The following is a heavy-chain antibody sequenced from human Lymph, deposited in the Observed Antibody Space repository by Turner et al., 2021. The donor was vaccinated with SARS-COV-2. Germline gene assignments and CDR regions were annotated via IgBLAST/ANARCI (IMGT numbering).Heavy chain of an antibody. V-gene: IGHV5-51*01. CDR2: IYPGDSGT. D-gene: IGHD2-2*01. Sequence: SLKIPCKGSGYSFTSYWIDWVRQMPGKGLEWMGLIYPGDSGTRYSSSFQGQVTISADKSISTAYLQWRSLKASATAMYYCARHVGGYCINTSCHNWFDPWGQGTLVTVSS. J-gene: IGHJ5*01. CDR3: ARHVGGYCINTSCHNWFDP. CDR1: GYSFTSYW.